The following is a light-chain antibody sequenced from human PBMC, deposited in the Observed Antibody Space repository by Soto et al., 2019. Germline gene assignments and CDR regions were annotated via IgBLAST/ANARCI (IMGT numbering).Light chain of an antibody. CDR1: QDISNY. CDR3: QQYSHLIT. V-gene: IGKV1-33*01. CDR2: DAA. J-gene: IGKJ5*01. Sequence: DIQMTQSPSSLSASVVARVTITFQASQDISNYLNWYQQKLGKALKLLIYDAAKLETGVPSRLSGSGSGTDFTFTISSLQPEDIATYYCQQYSHLITFGQGTRLEI.